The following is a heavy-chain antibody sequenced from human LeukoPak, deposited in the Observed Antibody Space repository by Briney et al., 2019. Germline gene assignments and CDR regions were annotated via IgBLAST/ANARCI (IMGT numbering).Heavy chain of an antibody. V-gene: IGHV3-30*18. CDR3: AKDRFGAGDRGLYFDY. CDR2: ISYDGSNK. CDR1: GFTFSSYG. J-gene: IGHJ4*02. D-gene: IGHD3-10*01. Sequence: GGSLRLSCAASGFTFSSYGMHWVRQAPGKGLEWVAVISYDGSNKYYADSVKGRFTISRDNSKNTLYLQMNSLRAEDTAVYYCAKDRFGAGDRGLYFDYWGQGTLVTVSS.